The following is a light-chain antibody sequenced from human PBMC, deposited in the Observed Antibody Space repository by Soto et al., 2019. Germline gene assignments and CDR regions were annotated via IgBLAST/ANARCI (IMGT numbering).Light chain of an antibody. CDR3: QQYGSSPKT. Sequence: PGERDTLSCRASQIIDSRYLGWYQQKPAQAPRLLIYGASSRATGIPDRFSGSGSGTDFTLTISRLEPEDVGVYYCQQYGSSPKTFGQGTKVDIK. J-gene: IGKJ1*01. V-gene: IGKV3-20*01. CDR1: QIIDSRY. CDR2: GAS.